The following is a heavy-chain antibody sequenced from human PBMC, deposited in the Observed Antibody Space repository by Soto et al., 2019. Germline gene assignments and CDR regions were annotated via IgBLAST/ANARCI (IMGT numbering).Heavy chain of an antibody. CDR3: VRAYSPGLFEH. Sequence: ASVKVSCKASGYNFNNFFLHWVRQAPGQGLEWMGYIFPASGGAGYTQSFQGRLTVTMDMSTTTVYMDLSDVRPEDTAIYYCVRAYSPGLFEHWGQGTLVTVSS. D-gene: IGHD5-12*01. CDR2: IFPASGGA. V-gene: IGHV1-46*02. CDR1: GYNFNNFF. J-gene: IGHJ4*02.